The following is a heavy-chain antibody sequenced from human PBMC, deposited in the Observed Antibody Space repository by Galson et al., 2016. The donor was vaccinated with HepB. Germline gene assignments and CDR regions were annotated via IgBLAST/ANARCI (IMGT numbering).Heavy chain of an antibody. CDR3: ARDAYYSGSGEKHRFDY. J-gene: IGHJ4*02. CDR1: GFTISGFW. Sequence: SLRLSCAASGFTISGFWMSWVRQAPGKGLDWVANIKQDGSADYYVDSVKGRFTISRDNAKNSLFLQMNSLRVEDTAVYYCARDAYYSGSGEKHRFDYWGQGTLVTVSS. V-gene: IGHV3-7*01. D-gene: IGHD3-10*01. CDR2: IKQDGSAD.